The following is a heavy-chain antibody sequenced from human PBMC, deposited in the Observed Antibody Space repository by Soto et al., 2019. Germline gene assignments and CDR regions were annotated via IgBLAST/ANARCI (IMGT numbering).Heavy chain of an antibody. CDR3: AKDGSGWPTNPFDY. Sequence: PGGSLRLSCAASGFTFSSYAMSWVRQAPGKGLEWVSVIGGSGGNTDYTDSVKGRFTIYRDNSKNTLYLQMNSLRAEDTAVYYCAKDGSGWPTNPFDYWGQGTLVTVSS. V-gene: IGHV3-23*01. J-gene: IGHJ4*02. CDR2: IGGSGGNT. D-gene: IGHD6-19*01. CDR1: GFTFSSYA.